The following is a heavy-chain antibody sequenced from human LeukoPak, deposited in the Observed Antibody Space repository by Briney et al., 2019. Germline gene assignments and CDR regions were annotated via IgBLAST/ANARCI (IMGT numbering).Heavy chain of an antibody. D-gene: IGHD3-22*01. CDR1: GGSFSGYY. CDR3: ARGPLDNYYDSSGYPIYYYGMDV. Sequence: SETLSLTCAVYGGSFSGYYWSWIRQPPGKGLEWIGEINHSGSTNYNPSLKSRVTISVDTSKNQFSLKLSSVTAADTAVYYCARGPLDNYYDSSGYPIYYYGMDVWGQGTTVTVTS. CDR2: INHSGST. V-gene: IGHV4-34*01. J-gene: IGHJ6*02.